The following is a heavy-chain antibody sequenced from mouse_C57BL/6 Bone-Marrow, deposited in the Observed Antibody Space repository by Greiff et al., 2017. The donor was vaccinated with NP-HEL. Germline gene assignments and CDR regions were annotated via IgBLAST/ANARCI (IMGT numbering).Heavy chain of an antibody. CDR1: GYTFTSYW. J-gene: IGHJ3*01. D-gene: IGHD3-2*02. CDR3: AKTAQVPFAY. V-gene: IGHV1-64*01. CDR2: IHPNSGST. Sequence: VQLQQPGAELVKPGASVELSCKASGYTFTSYWMHWVKQRPGQGLEWIGMIHPNSGSTNYNEKFKSKATLTVDKSSSTAYMQLSSLTSEDSAVYYCAKTAQVPFAYWGQGTLVTVSA.